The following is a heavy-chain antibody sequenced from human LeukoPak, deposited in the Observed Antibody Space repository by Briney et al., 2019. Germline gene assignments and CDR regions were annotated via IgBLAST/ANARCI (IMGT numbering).Heavy chain of an antibody. D-gene: IGHD1-14*01. CDR2: ISYGGSKT. CDR3: ARDLGGTTEVNWFDP. J-gene: IGHJ5*02. CDR1: GFTFSTYA. Sequence: GGSLRLSCAASGFTFSTYAMHWVRQAPGKGLEWVAIISYGGSKTDYADSVKGRFTISRDNSKNTMYLQMNSLRAEDTAVYYCARDLGGTTEVNWFDPWGQGTLVTVSS. V-gene: IGHV3-30*01.